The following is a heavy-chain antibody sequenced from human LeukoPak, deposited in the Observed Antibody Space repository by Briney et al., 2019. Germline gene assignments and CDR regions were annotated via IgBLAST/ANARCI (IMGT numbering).Heavy chain of an antibody. CDR3: SGSAYSSGWYYFDY. Sequence: PGGSLRLSCAASGFTFTSYAMHWVRQAPGKGLEWVAVISYDGSNKYYGDSVKGRFTISRDNSKNTLYLQMNSLRAEDTAVYYCSGSAYSSGWYYFDYWGQGTLVTVSS. CDR2: ISYDGSNK. J-gene: IGHJ4*02. CDR1: GFTFTSYA. D-gene: IGHD6-19*01. V-gene: IGHV3-30-3*01.